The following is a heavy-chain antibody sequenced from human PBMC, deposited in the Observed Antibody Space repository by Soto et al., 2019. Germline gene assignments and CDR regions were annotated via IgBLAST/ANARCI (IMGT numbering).Heavy chain of an antibody. J-gene: IGHJ4*02. D-gene: IGHD3-3*01. V-gene: IGHV3-15*07. Sequence: GGSLRLSCAASGFTFSNAWMNWVRQAPGKGLEWVGRIKSKTDGGTTDYAAPVKGRFTISRDDSKNTLYLQMNSLKTEDTAVYYCTSQYYDFWSGYYTGIAWGQGTLVTVSS. CDR3: TSQYYDFWSGYYTGIA. CDR1: GFTFSNAW. CDR2: IKSKTDGGTT.